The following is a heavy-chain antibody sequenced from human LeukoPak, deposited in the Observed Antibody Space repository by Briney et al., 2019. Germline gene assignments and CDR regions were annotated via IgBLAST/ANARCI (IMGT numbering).Heavy chain of an antibody. Sequence: TGGSLRLSCAASGFTFSDYYMSWVRQAPGKGLEWVSVIYSGGSTYYADSVKGRFTISRDNSKNTLYLQMNSLRAEDTAVYYCARDGYNDYGGRYFDYWGQGTLVTVSS. CDR2: IYSGGST. V-gene: IGHV3-66*01. J-gene: IGHJ4*02. CDR1: GFTFSDYY. D-gene: IGHD4-23*01. CDR3: ARDGYNDYGGRYFDY.